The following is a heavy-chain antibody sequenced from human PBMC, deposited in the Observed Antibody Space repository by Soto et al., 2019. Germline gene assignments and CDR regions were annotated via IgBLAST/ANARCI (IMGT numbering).Heavy chain of an antibody. Sequence: QIPLKESGPTLVKVTQTVTLTCTFSGFSLSSTGVGVGWIRQPPGNALEGLALINWNDAKPYNPSLKSRLTIIKDTSKNRVVLTMTNMDPVDTATYYCARSGHNSGFFYYDYWGQGTLVTVSS. CDR3: ARSGHNSGFFYYDY. J-gene: IGHJ4*02. V-gene: IGHV2-5*01. CDR2: INWNDAK. D-gene: IGHD3-22*01. CDR1: GFSLSSTGVG.